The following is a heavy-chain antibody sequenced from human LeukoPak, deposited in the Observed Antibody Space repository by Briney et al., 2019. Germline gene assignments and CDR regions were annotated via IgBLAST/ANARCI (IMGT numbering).Heavy chain of an antibody. V-gene: IGHV3-64D*09. J-gene: IGHJ4*02. CDR2: ISVNGGST. CDR3: VIGIIVDGAFDY. D-gene: IGHD3-22*01. CDR1: GFTFSNYA. Sequence: PGGSLRLSCSASGFTFSNYAMHWVRQAPGKGVEYVSAISVNGGSTYYADSVKGGFTISRNNSKNTLYLQMSSLRAEDTAVYYCVIGIIVDGAFDYWGQGTLVTVSS.